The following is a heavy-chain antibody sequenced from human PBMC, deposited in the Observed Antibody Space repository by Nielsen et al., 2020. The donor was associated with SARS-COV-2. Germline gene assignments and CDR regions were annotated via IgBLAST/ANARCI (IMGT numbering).Heavy chain of an antibody. CDR1: GFTFSSYE. CDR3: ASRYCSGGSCYPDAFDI. J-gene: IGHJ3*02. CDR2: ISSSSSYT. D-gene: IGHD2-15*01. V-gene: IGHV3-21*05. Sequence: GESLKISCAASGFTFSSYEMNWVRQAPGKGLEWVSYISSSSSYTNYADSVKGRFTISRDNAKNSLYLQMNSLRAEDTAVYYCASRYCSGGSCYPDAFDIWGQGTMVTVSS.